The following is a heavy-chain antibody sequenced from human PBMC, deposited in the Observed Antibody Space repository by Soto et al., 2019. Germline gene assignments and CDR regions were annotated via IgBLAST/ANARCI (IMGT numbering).Heavy chain of an antibody. CDR2: ISWNSGSI. CDR1: GFTFDDYA. CDR3: AKFPGGAPPYYDILTGYYTG. Sequence: EVQLVESGGGLVQPGRSLRLSCAASGFTFDDYAMHWVRQAPGKGLEWVSGISWNSGSIGYADSVKVRFTISRDNAKNSLYLQMNSLRAEDTALYYCAKFPGGAPPYYDILTGYYTGWGQGTLVTVSS. J-gene: IGHJ4*02. D-gene: IGHD3-9*01. V-gene: IGHV3-9*01.